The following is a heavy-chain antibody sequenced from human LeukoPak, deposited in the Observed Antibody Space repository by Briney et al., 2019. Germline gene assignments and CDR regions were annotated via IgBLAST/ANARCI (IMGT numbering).Heavy chain of an antibody. Sequence: PGRSLRLSCAASGFFFDDYVMYWVRHAPGKGLEWVSGISWNSVTVDYADSVKGRFTISRDNAKNSLFLQMNSLRPEDTALYYCAMGDYYGSGSYENSWGQGTLVTVSS. CDR2: ISWNSVTV. CDR1: GFFFDDYV. J-gene: IGHJ4*02. D-gene: IGHD3-10*01. V-gene: IGHV3-9*01. CDR3: AMGDYYGSGSYENS.